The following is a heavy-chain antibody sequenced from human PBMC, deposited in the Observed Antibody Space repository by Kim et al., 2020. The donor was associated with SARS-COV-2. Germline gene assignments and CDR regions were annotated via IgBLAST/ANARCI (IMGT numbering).Heavy chain of an antibody. Sequence: SETLSLTCAVYGGSFSGYYWSWIRQPPGKGLEWIGEINHSGSTNYNPSLKSRVTISVDTSKNQFSLKLSSVTAADTAVYYCARSPYSSGYLRAMRWWGQGTLVTVSS. CDR2: INHSGST. V-gene: IGHV4-34*01. CDR1: GGSFSGYY. J-gene: IGHJ4*02. D-gene: IGHD3-22*01. CDR3: ARSPYSSGYLRAMRW.